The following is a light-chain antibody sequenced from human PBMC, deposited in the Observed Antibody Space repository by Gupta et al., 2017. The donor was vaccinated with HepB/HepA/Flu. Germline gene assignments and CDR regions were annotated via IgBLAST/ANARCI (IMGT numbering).Light chain of an antibody. CDR1: TIGSKS. Sequence: SYVLTQPPSVSVVPGKTARVTCGGITIGSKSVHWYQQTSGQAPVLFVYDDGGRPSGIPERFSGSNSGNTATLTISMVEAGDEADYYCHVWDSSDVVFGGGTKLTVL. CDR2: DDG. V-gene: IGLV3-21*03. CDR3: HVWDSSDVV. J-gene: IGLJ2*01.